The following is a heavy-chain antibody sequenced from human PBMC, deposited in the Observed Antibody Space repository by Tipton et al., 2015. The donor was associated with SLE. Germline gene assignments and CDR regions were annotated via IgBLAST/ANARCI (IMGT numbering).Heavy chain of an antibody. CDR1: GGSIGSYY. CDR3: ARQGPYYDILTGYYTPYWYFDL. Sequence: TLSLTCTVSGGSIGSYYWSWIRQPPGKGLEWIGYIYYSGSTNYNPSLKSRVTISVDTSKNQFSLKLSSVTAADTAVYYCARQGPYYDILTGYYTPYWYFDLWGRGTLVTVSS. V-gene: IGHV4-59*08. J-gene: IGHJ2*01. D-gene: IGHD3-9*01. CDR2: IYYSGST.